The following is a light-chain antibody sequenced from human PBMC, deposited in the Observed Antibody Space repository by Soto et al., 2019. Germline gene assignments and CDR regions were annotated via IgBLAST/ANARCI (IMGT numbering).Light chain of an antibody. V-gene: IGKV1-39*01. CDR1: QSINNY. CDR2: ATS. J-gene: IGKJ1*01. CDR3: QPSYSAPMT. Sequence: DIQVTQSPSSLSAVVGDRVTITCRACQSINNYLNWYQQKPGKAHNLLIYATSTLQIGVPSRFSGSGSGTDFTLTISSLQPEDFATYFCQPSYSAPMTFGQGTKVEIK.